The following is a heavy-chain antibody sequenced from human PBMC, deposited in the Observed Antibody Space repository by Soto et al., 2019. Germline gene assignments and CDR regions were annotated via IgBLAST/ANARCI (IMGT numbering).Heavy chain of an antibody. J-gene: IGHJ6*02. Sequence: SETLSLTCTVYGGSISSGDYYWSWIRQPQGKGLEWIGYIYYSGSTYYNQSLKSRVTITIDTSKNQFSLKLSSVTAADTAVDYCASCWGGYFSSTCCCTNLYYYYYGMDFWGQGTTVTVSS. CDR3: ASCWGGYFSSTCCCTNLYYYYYGMDF. CDR1: GGSISSGDYY. CDR2: IYYSGST. D-gene: IGHD2-2*02. V-gene: IGHV4-30-4*01.